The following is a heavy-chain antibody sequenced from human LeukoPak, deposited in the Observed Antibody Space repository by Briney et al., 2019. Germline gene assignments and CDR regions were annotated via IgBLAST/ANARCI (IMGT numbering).Heavy chain of an antibody. CDR2: ISGSGDST. V-gene: IGHV3-23*01. CDR1: GFTFSTFA. J-gene: IGHJ5*02. CDR3: AKDGYDSSGYYNPHDWLDP. Sequence: GGSLTLSCAASGFTFSTFAMTWVRQTPGKGLEWVSAISGSGDSTYYADSVKGRFTISRDNSKNTLYLRTNSLRAEDTAVYYCAKDGYDSSGYYNPHDWLDPWGQGTLVTVSS. D-gene: IGHD3-22*01.